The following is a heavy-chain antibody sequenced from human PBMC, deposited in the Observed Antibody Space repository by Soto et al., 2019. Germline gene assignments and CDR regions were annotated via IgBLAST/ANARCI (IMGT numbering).Heavy chain of an antibody. Sequence: SETLSLTCTVSGGSISSYYWSWIRQPPGKGLEWIGYIYYSGSTNYNPSLKSRVTISVDTSKNQFSLKLSSVTAADTAVYYCARGVFPGGATPNWGQGTLVTVSS. D-gene: IGHD1-26*01. CDR1: GGSISSYY. J-gene: IGHJ4*02. CDR2: IYYSGST. V-gene: IGHV4-59*01. CDR3: ARGVFPGGATPN.